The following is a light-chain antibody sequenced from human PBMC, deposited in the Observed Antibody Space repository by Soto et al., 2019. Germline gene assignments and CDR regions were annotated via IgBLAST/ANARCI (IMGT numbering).Light chain of an antibody. CDR3: MKATHWPPLP. Sequence: DVVMTQSPVTLPVTLGQSASITCRSSQSLVSSDGNTYLNWFQQRPGQCPKRLIYKVSKRDSGVADRFSGSGSGHDFTLKIRRVEAEDVAVYYCMKATHWPPLPCGQGTRLEIK. CDR1: QSLVSSDGNTY. J-gene: IGKJ5*01. V-gene: IGKV2-30*01. CDR2: KVS.